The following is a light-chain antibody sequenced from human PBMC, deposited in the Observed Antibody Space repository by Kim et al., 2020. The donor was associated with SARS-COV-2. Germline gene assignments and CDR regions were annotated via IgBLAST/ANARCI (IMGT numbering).Light chain of an antibody. J-gene: IGKJ1*01. V-gene: IGKV1-5*03. CDR3: QQYNSYSWT. CDR2: KAS. CDR1: QSVNSW. Sequence: DIQMTQSPSTLSASVGDRVTITCRASQSVNSWLAWYQQKPGKVPKLLIFKASILENGVPSRFSGSRSGTEFTLTISSLQPGDFATYYCQQYNSYSWTFGQGTKLEI.